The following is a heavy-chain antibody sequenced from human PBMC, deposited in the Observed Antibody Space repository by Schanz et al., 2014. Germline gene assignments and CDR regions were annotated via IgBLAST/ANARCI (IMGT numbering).Heavy chain of an antibody. V-gene: IGHV3-21*05. D-gene: IGHD2-15*01. CDR1: GFTFSSYA. CDR3: AKARRKSKCSGGRCFHYSYYGMDV. J-gene: IGHJ6*02. Sequence: VQLLQFGGGVVQPGRSLRLSCAASGFTFSSYAMHWVRQAPGKGLEWVSYISGTNTYTNYADSVKGRFTISRDNSKNTLYLQMNSLRAEDTAVYYCAKARRKSKCSGGRCFHYSYYGMDVWGQGTTVTVSS. CDR2: ISGTNTYT.